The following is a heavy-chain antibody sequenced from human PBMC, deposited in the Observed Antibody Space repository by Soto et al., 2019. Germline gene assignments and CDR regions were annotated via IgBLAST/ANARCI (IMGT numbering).Heavy chain of an antibody. D-gene: IGHD1-7*01. Sequence: QVQLQESGPGLVKPSQTLSLTCAISGDSVSSNSAAWNWIRLSPSRGLEWLARTYYRSRWYNDYAVSVRSRITVNPDTSKNQFSLQLTSVTPEDTAVYYCAGTPSHQWYYMGVWGKGTTVTVSS. J-gene: IGHJ6*03. CDR1: GDSVSSNSAA. CDR3: AGTPSHQWYYMGV. V-gene: IGHV6-1*01. CDR2: TYYRSRWYN.